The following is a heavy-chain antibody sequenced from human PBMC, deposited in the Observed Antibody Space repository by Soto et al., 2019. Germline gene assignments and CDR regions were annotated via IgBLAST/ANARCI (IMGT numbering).Heavy chain of an antibody. D-gene: IGHD4-17*01. Sequence: GGSLRLSCAASGFTFSSYAMSWVRQAPGKGLEWVSAISGSGGSTYYPESARGRFTISRDTSKNTVSLQMSGLRAEDTAVYYCAASVTTAGAYDVWGLGTKVTVSS. CDR1: GFTFSSYA. CDR2: ISGSGGST. CDR3: AASVTTAGAYDV. J-gene: IGHJ3*01. V-gene: IGHV3-23*01.